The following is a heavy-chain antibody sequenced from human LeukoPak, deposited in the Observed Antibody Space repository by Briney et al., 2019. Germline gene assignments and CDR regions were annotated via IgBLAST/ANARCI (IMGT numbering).Heavy chain of an antibody. J-gene: IGHJ4*02. D-gene: IGHD4-17*01. CDR1: GGSFSGYY. V-gene: IGHV4-34*01. CDR2: INHSGST. Sequence: SETLSLTCAVYGGSFSGYYWSWIRQPPGKGLEWIGEINHSGSTNYNPSLKSRVTISVDTSKNQFSLKLSSVTAADTAVYYCARGRLTVRPRGRRYFDYWGQGTLVTVSS. CDR3: ARGRLTVRPRGRRYFDY.